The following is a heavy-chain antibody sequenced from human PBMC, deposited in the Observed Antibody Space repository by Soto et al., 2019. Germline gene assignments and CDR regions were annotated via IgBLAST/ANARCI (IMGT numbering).Heavy chain of an antibody. CDR3: ARDSYCSGGSCYSGDY. CDR1: GFTFSSYS. Sequence: ESGGGLVKPGGSLRLSCAASGFTFSSYSMNWVRQAPGKGLVWVSYISSSSSYIYYADSVKGRFTISRDNAKNSLYLQMNSLRAEDAAVYYCARDSYCSGGSCYSGDYWGQGTLVTVSS. CDR2: ISSSSSYI. J-gene: IGHJ4*02. V-gene: IGHV3-21*01. D-gene: IGHD2-15*01.